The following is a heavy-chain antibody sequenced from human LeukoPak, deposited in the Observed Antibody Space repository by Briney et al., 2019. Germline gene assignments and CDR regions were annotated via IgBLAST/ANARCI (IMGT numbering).Heavy chain of an antibody. CDR3: ARAGSGTYYKGFDY. CDR2: IYTSGST. CDR1: GGSINSGSYY. V-gene: IGHV4-61*02. J-gene: IGHJ4*02. Sequence: PSETLSPTCTVSGGSINSGSYYWSWIRQPAGKGLEWIGRIYTSGSTNYNPSLKSRVTISLDTSKNQFSLKLSSVTAADTAVYYCARAGSGTYYKGFDYWGQGTLVTVSS. D-gene: IGHD3-10*01.